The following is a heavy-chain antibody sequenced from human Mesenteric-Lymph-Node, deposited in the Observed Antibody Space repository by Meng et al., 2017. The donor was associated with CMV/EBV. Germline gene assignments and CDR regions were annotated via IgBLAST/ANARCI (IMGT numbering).Heavy chain of an antibody. CDR1: GFTVSTNY. CDR3: TTDHVSRRLLLLLF. CDR2: IYSGGNT. Sequence: GGSLRLSCAASGFTVSTNYMNWVRQGPGKGLEWVSVIYSGGNTYYGDSVKGRFTISRDTSKNTVYLQMNGLRVDDTAVYYCTTDHVSRRLLLLLFWGQGTRVTVSS. V-gene: IGHV3-53*01. J-gene: IGHJ4*01. D-gene: IGHD3-10*01.